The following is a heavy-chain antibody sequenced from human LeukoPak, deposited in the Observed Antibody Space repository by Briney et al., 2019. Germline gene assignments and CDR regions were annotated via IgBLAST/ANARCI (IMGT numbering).Heavy chain of an antibody. D-gene: IGHD4-11*01. CDR3: AKDLYSNYGPADY. V-gene: IGHV3-23*01. CDR1: GVTLSSYA. J-gene: IGHJ4*02. CDR2: ISSSGSGGNT. Sequence: GGSLRLSCEASGVTLSSYAMSWARQAPGKGLEWVSGISSSGSGGNTYYADSVKGRFTISRDSSQNTLFLHMNSLRAEDTAVYYCAKDLYSNYGPADYWGQGNLVTVSS.